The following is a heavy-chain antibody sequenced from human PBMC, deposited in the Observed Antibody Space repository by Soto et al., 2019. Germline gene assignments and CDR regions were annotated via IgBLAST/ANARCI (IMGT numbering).Heavy chain of an antibody. V-gene: IGHV4-30-4*01. CDR1: GGSISSGDYY. D-gene: IGHD5-18*01. CDR2: IYHSGST. J-gene: IGHJ3*02. CDR3: AGTWIQLWLGAFDI. Sequence: SETLSLTCTVSGGSISSGDYYWSWIRQPPGKGLEWIGYIYHSGSTYYNPSLKSRVTISVDTSKNQFSLKLSSVTAADTAVYYCAGTWIQLWLGAFDIWGQGTMVTVSS.